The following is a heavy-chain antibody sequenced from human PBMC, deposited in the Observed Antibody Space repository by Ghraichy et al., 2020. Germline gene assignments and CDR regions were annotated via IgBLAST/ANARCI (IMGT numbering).Heavy chain of an antibody. CDR1: GGPISSYY. V-gene: IGHV4-59*01. Sequence: SQTLSLTCTVSGGPISSYYWSWIRQPPGKGLEWIGYIYYSGSTNYNPSLKSRVTISVDTSKNQFSLKLSSVTAADTAVDYCARGGTSIPIDYWGQGTLVTVSS. CDR2: IYYSGST. D-gene: IGHD1-1*01. CDR3: ARGGTSIPIDY. J-gene: IGHJ4*02.